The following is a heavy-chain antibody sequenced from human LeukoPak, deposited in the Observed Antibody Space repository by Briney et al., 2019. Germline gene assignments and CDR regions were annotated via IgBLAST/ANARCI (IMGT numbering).Heavy chain of an antibody. Sequence: GGSLRLFCAASGFTFSSYGMNWVRQAPGKGLEWVSTISGSGSYIYYADSVKGGFTISRDNAKNSVYLQVNSLRADDTAVYYCARDAGKDCDSSGTSIWGQGTLVTVSS. D-gene: IGHD3-22*01. CDR3: ARDAGKDCDSSGTSI. J-gene: IGHJ4*02. V-gene: IGHV3-21*01. CDR2: ISGSGSYI. CDR1: GFTFSSYG.